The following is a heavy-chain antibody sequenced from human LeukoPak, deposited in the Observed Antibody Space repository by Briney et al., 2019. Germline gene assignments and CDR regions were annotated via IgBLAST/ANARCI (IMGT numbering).Heavy chain of an antibody. CDR2: ISGSGGST. V-gene: IGHV3-23*01. CDR1: GFTFSSDA. Sequence: GGSLRLSCAASGFTFSSDAMSWGRQAPGEGLEWVSAISGSGGSTYYADSVKGRFTISRDNSKTSLYLQMNSLRAEDTAVYYCAKSPYFDTSVLDYWGQGTLVTVSS. D-gene: IGHD3-22*01. CDR3: AKSPYFDTSVLDY. J-gene: IGHJ4*02.